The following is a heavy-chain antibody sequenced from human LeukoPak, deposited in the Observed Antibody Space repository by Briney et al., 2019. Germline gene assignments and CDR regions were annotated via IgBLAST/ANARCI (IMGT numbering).Heavy chain of an antibody. V-gene: IGHV1-46*01. CDR3: ARAPRPTSFWSGYKGPLDY. J-gene: IGHJ4*02. CDR2: INPSGGST. D-gene: IGHD3-3*01. CDR1: GYTFTSYY. Sequence: GASVKVSCRASGYTFTSYYMHWVRQAPGQGLEWMGIINPSGGSTSYAQKFQGRVTMTRDTSTSTVYMELSSLRSEDTAVYYCARAPRPTSFWSGYKGPLDYWGQGTLVTVSS.